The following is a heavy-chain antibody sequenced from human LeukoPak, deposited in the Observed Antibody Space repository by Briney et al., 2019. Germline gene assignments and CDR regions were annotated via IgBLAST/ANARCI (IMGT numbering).Heavy chain of an antibody. V-gene: IGHV3-21*01. CDR1: GFTFSSYS. Sequence: GGSLRLSCAASGFTFSSYSMNWVRQAPGKGLQWVSSISDSGSHRYYADSVKGRFTISRDNAKNSLYLQMNSLRDEDTAVYYCATDIVVVVGASTDYWGQGTLVTVSS. D-gene: IGHD2-15*01. CDR2: ISDSGSHR. CDR3: ATDIVVVVGASTDY. J-gene: IGHJ4*02.